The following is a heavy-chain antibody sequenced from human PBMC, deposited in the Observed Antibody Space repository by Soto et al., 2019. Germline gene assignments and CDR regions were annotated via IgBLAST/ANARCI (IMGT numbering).Heavy chain of an antibody. Sequence: ASMKVSCKASGYTFTGYYMHWVRQAPGQGLEWMGWINPNSGGTNYAQKFQGWVTMTRDTSISTAYMELSRLRSDDTAVYYCARGAAGYYISLNWFDPWGQGTLVTVSS. CDR3: ARGAAGYYISLNWFDP. J-gene: IGHJ5*02. D-gene: IGHD3-9*01. V-gene: IGHV1-2*04. CDR2: INPNSGGT. CDR1: GYTFTGYY.